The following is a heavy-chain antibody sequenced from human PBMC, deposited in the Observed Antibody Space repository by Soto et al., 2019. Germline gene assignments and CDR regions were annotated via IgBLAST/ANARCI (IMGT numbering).Heavy chain of an antibody. CDR1: GGSVSSGNYY. CDR3: ASLRWQRGNWFDP. V-gene: IGHV4-61*01. CDR2: LYDSGST. Sequence: SETLSLTCTVSGGSVSSGNYYWSWIRQPPGKGLEWIGYLYDSGSTDYNPSLKSRVTISVDTSKNQFSLKLSSVTAADTAVYYCASLRWQRGNWFDPWGQGTLVTVSS. D-gene: IGHD4-17*01. J-gene: IGHJ5*02.